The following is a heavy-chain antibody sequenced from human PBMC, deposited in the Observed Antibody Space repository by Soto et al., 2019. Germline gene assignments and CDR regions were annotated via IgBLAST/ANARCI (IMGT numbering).Heavy chain of an antibody. CDR1: GGSISSNY. V-gene: IGHV4-59*01. Sequence: SETLSLTCTVAGGSISSNYWTWIRQPPGKGLEWIGYVYNSGSTNYNPSLKSRVTISEDTSKSQFSLKGISMTAADTAVYYCARYRREAVAGYTLDNWGQGILVTVSS. J-gene: IGHJ4*02. D-gene: IGHD6-13*01. CDR3: ARYRREAVAGYTLDN. CDR2: VYNSGST.